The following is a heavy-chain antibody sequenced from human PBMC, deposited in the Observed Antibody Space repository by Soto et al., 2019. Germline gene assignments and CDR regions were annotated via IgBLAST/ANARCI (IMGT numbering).Heavy chain of an antibody. Sequence: QVQLVQSGAEVKKPGASVKVSCKASGYTFTGYYMHWVRQAPGQGLEWMGWINPNSGGTNYAQKCQGWVTMTRDTSISTAYMELSRRRSDDTAVYYCAIDSSSFAFDIWGQGTMVTVSS. CDR1: GYTFTGYY. J-gene: IGHJ3*02. CDR3: AIDSSSFAFDI. CDR2: INPNSGGT. V-gene: IGHV1-2*04. D-gene: IGHD6-13*01.